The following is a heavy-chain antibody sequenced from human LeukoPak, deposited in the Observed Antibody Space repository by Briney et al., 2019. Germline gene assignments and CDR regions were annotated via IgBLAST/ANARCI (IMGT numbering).Heavy chain of an antibody. CDR1: GGSISSGSYY. CDR3: ARSVYCSSTSCYVGAFDY. CDR2: TYTSGST. J-gene: IGHJ4*02. Sequence: SETLSLTCTVAGGSISSGSYYWCWIRQPAGTGLEWIGRTYTSGSTNYNPSLKSRVTISVDPSKNQFSLKLSSVTAADTAVYYCARSVYCSSTSCYVGAFDYWGQGTLVTVSS. D-gene: IGHD2-2*01. V-gene: IGHV4-61*02.